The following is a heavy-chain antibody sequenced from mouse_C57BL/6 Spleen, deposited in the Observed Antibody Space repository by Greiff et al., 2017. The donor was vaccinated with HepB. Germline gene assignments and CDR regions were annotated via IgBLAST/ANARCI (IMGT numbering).Heavy chain of an antibody. V-gene: IGHV1-19*01. CDR2: INPYNGGT. D-gene: IGHD1-1*01. Sequence: EVQLVESGPVLVKPGASVKMSCKASGYTFTDYYMNWVKQSHGKSLEWIGVINPYNGGTSYNQKFKGKATLTVDKSSSTAYMELNSLTSEDSAVYYCARGTTVVRWDYWGQGTTLTVSS. CDR1: GYTFTDYY. J-gene: IGHJ2*01. CDR3: ARGTTVVRWDY.